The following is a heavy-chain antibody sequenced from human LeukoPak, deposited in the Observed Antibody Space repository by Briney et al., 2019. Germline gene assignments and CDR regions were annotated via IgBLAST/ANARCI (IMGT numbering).Heavy chain of an antibody. CDR2: IRSKAYGGTA. V-gene: IGHV3-49*04. CDR1: GFIFKTYT. D-gene: IGHD6-13*01. Sequence: PGGSLRLSCAASGFIFKTYTMTWVRQAPGKGLECVGFIRSKAYGGTAEYAASVKGRFTISRDDSKSIAYLQMNSLKTEDTAVHYCTRSVAAAGNRHFDYWGQGALVTVSS. CDR3: TRSVAAAGNRHFDY. J-gene: IGHJ4*02.